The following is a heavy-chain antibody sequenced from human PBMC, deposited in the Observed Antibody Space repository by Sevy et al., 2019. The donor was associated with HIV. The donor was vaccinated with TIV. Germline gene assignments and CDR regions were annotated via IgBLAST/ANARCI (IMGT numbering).Heavy chain of an antibody. CDR2: FNAISSNI. J-gene: IGHJ4*02. CDR3: ARDLFSGGNAVYGY. CDR1: GFTFNTHA. Sequence: GGSLRLSCAASGFTFNTHALNWVRQAPGKGLEWVSSFNAISSNIYYADYVKGRFTISRDNAENSLYLQMNRVRAEDTAVYYCARDLFSGGNAVYGYWGQGTLVTVSS. D-gene: IGHD2-15*01. V-gene: IGHV3-21*01.